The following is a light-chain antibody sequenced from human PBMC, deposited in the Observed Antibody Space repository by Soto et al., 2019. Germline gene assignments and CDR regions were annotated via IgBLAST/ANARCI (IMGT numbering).Light chain of an antibody. CDR3: QNLSDYPIT. CDR1: QGISSY. V-gene: IGKV1-9*01. CDR2: AAS. J-gene: IGKJ5*01. Sequence: DIQLTQSPSFLSASVGDRVTITCRASQGISSYLAWYQQKPGKAPKFLMYAASTLQRAVPSRFSGSGSGTQFTLTISRLQPEDFATYYCQNLSDYPITFGQGTRLEIK.